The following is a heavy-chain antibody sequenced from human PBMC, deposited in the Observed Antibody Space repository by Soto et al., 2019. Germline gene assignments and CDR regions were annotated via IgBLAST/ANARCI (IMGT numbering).Heavy chain of an antibody. Sequence: QVQLVQSGAEVKKPGASVKVSCKASGYTFTSYAMHWVRQAPGKRLEWMGWINAGNGNTKYSQKFQGRLTITRDTSAGTAYMERSSLRSEDRAVYYWETGFRGGGADWFGPWGQGALVTGSS. CDR1: GYTFTSYA. CDR2: INAGNGNT. V-gene: IGHV1-3*01. CDR3: ETGFRGGGADWFGP. J-gene: IGHJ5*02. D-gene: IGHD2-21*01.